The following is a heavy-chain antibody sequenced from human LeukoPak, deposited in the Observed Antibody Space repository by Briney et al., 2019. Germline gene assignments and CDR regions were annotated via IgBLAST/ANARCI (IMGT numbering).Heavy chain of an antibody. D-gene: IGHD3/OR15-3a*01. CDR1: GFTFSSYS. V-gene: IGHV3-21*01. CDR3: ASEPPGLVRYFDY. CDR2: ISSSSSYI. Sequence: PGGSLRLTCAASGFTFSSYSMNWVRQAPGKGLEWVSSISSSSSYIYYADSVKGRFTISRDNAKNSLYLQMNSLRAEDTAVYYCASEPPGLVRYFDYWGQGTLVTVSS. J-gene: IGHJ4*02.